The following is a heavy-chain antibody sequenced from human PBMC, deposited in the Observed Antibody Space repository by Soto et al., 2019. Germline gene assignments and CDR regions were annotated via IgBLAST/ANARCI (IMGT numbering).Heavy chain of an antibody. CDR1: GFTFSSYA. Sequence: GGSLRLSCATSGFTFSSYAMSWVRQAPGKGLEWVSAISGSGGSTYYADSVKGRFTISRDNSKNTLYLQMNSLRAEDTAVYYCAKDAQYCDWFRREYNWFDPWGQGTLVTVSS. CDR3: AKDAQYCDWFRREYNWFDP. J-gene: IGHJ5*02. V-gene: IGHV3-23*01. D-gene: IGHD3-9*01. CDR2: ISGSGGST.